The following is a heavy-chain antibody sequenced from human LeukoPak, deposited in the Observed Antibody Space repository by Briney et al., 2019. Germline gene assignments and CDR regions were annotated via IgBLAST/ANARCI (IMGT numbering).Heavy chain of an antibody. Sequence: SETLSLTCTVSGGLISSSYWSWIRQPPGKGLEWVGYVYHRGTTNSRVSTSYNPSLKSRVSMLVDTSKNHFSLMLSSVSAADTAVYYCARGIPGNSGSYPLDPWGQGTLVTVSS. D-gene: IGHD1-26*01. CDR1: GGLISSSY. V-gene: IGHV4-59*01. CDR3: ARGIPGNSGSYPLDP. J-gene: IGHJ5*02. CDR2: VYHRGTT.